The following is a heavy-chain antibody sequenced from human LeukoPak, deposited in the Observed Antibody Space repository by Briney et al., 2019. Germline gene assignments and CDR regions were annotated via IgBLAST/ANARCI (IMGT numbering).Heavy chain of an antibody. CDR3: ARDYD. Sequence: GGSLRLSCAASGFAFSSNWMTWVRQAPGKGLEWVANIKPDGSEKYYVESVKGRFTISRDNAKNSVFLQMDSLRAEDTALYYCARDYDWGQGTLVTVSS. CDR2: IKPDGSEK. D-gene: IGHD3-16*01. V-gene: IGHV3-7*04. J-gene: IGHJ4*02. CDR1: GFAFSSNW.